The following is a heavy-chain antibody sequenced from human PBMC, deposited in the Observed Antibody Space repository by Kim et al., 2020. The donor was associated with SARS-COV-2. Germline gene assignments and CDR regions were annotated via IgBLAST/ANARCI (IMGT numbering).Heavy chain of an antibody. V-gene: IGHV3-7*01. CDR1: GFILRRHW. CDR2: IKQDGSEK. D-gene: IGHD6-19*01. J-gene: IGHJ3*01. CDR3: ARDAAVTGTDGLDV. Sequence: GGSLRLSCAAPGFILRRHWMTWVRQAPGKGLEWVANIKQDGSEKYYVDSVKGRFTISRDNAMNSLFLQMNSLRAEDTAVYYCARDAAVTGTDGLDVWGQGTLVTVSS.